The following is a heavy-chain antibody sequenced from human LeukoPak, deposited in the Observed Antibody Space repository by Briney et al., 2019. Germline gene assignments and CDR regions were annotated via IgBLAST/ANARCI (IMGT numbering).Heavy chain of an antibody. Sequence: PGGSLRLSCAASGFTFSSYAMHWVRQAPGKGLEWVAVISYDGSNKYYADSVKGRFTISRDNSKNTLYLQMNSLRAEDTAVYYCARSHYCSGGSCSQSFDYWGQGTLVTVSS. CDR2: ISYDGSNK. J-gene: IGHJ4*02. V-gene: IGHV3-30-3*01. CDR1: GFTFSSYA. D-gene: IGHD2-15*01. CDR3: ARSHYCSGGSCSQSFDY.